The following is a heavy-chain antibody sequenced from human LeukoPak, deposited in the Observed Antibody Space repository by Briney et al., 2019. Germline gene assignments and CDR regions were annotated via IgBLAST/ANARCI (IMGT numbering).Heavy chain of an antibody. D-gene: IGHD3-9*01. Sequence: GAAVKVSCKASGYTFTSYDINWVRQATGQGREWMGGIIPIFGTANYAQKFQGRVTITTDESTSTAYMELSSLRSEDTAVYYCASGDYDILTGYVYWGQGTLVTVSS. CDR1: GYTFTSYD. V-gene: IGHV1-69*05. CDR3: ASGDYDILTGYVY. CDR2: IIPIFGTA. J-gene: IGHJ4*02.